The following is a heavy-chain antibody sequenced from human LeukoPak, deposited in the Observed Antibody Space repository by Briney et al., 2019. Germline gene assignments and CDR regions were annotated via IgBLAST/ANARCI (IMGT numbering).Heavy chain of an antibody. V-gene: IGHV3-23*01. Sequence: HPGGSLRLSCAASGFTFTNFGMSWVRQAPGKGLEWVSTISVSGYSSYYADSVKGRFTISRDNAKNSLYLQMNSLRAEDTAVYYCARDHPKTPYNWNYASRWGQGTLVTVSS. CDR3: ARDHPKTPYNWNYASR. CDR2: ISVSGYSS. CDR1: GFTFTNFG. J-gene: IGHJ4*02. D-gene: IGHD1-7*01.